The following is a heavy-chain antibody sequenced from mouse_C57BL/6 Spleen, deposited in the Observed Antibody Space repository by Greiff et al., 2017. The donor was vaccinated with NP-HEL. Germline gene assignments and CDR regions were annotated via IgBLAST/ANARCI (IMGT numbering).Heavy chain of an antibody. CDR1: GFTFSDYY. CDR3: ARETTGGAMDY. Sequence: EVKLVESEGGLVQPGRSMKLSCTASGFTFSDYYMAWVRQVPEKGLEWVANINYDGSSTYYLDSLKSRFIISRDNAKNILYLQMSSLKSEDTATYYCARETTGGAMDYWGQGTSVTVSS. V-gene: IGHV5-16*01. J-gene: IGHJ4*01. CDR2: INYDGSST. D-gene: IGHD5-5*01.